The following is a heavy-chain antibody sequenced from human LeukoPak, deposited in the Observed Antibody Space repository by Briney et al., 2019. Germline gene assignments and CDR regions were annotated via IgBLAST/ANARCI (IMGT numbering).Heavy chain of an antibody. Sequence: GASVKVSCKASGYTFTSYGSSWVRQAPRQGLEWMGWISAYNGNTNYAQKLQGRVTITTDTSTSTAYMELRSLRSDDAAVYYCATSGVADPFDYWGQGTLVTVSS. D-gene: IGHD6-19*01. V-gene: IGHV1-18*01. J-gene: IGHJ4*02. CDR3: ATSGVADPFDY. CDR2: ISAYNGNT. CDR1: GYTFTSYG.